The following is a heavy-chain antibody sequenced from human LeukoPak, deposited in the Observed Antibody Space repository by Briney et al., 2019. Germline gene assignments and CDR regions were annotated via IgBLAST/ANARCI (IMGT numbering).Heavy chain of an antibody. J-gene: IGHJ4*02. D-gene: IGHD1-26*01. Sequence: SETLSLTCTVSGGSISSYYWSWIRQPPGKGLEWIGYIYPSGSTNYNPSLKSRVTISVDTSKTQFSLKLSSVTAADTAVYYCARHGSGSYLDDFDYWGQGTLVTVSS. CDR3: ARHGSGSYLDDFDY. CDR1: GGSISSYY. V-gene: IGHV4-4*09. CDR2: IYPSGST.